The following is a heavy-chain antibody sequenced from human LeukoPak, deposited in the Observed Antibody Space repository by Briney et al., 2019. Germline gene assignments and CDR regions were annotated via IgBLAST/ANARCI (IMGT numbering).Heavy chain of an antibody. CDR1: GFTFSSYS. Sequence: GGSLRLSCAASGFTFSSYSMNWVRQAPGKGLEWVSAISGSGGSTYYADSVKGRFTISRDNSKNTLYLQMTSLRAEDTAVYYCAKDFVGAMMWRESADYWGQGTLVTLSS. CDR2: ISGSGGST. D-gene: IGHD1-26*01. CDR3: AKDFVGAMMWRESADY. J-gene: IGHJ4*02. V-gene: IGHV3-23*01.